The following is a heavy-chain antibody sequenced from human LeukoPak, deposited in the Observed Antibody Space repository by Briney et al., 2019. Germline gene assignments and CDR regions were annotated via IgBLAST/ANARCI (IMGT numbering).Heavy chain of an antibody. J-gene: IGHJ6*04. D-gene: IGHD1-26*01. CDR2: IRYDGSNK. CDR1: GFTFSSYG. Sequence: GGSLRLSCAASGFTFSSYGMHWVRQAPGKGLEWVAFIRYDGSNKYFADSVTGRFTISRDNSKNTLYLQMNSLRAEDTAVYYCARDSGTYGYYMDVWGKGTTVTVSS. V-gene: IGHV3-30*02. CDR3: ARDSGTYGYYMDV.